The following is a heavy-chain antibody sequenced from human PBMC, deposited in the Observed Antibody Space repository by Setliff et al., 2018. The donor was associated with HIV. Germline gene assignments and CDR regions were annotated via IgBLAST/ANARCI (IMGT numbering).Heavy chain of an antibody. CDR3: ASYYGSGAHYPYYYYMDV. V-gene: IGHV1-8*02. Sequence: ASVKVSCKASSEYTFTNFDINWVRQAPGQGLEWMGWMHPHSGNTDYTQKFQGRVTMTRNTSISTAYMELSSLRSEGTAVYYCASYYGSGAHYPYYYYMDVWGKGTTVTV. D-gene: IGHD3-10*01. J-gene: IGHJ6*03. CDR1: SEYTFTNFD. CDR2: MHPHSGNT.